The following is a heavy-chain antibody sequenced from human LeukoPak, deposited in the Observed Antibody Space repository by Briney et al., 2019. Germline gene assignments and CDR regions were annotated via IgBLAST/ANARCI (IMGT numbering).Heavy chain of an antibody. J-gene: IGHJ1*01. CDR3: LYGGYFQH. CDR2: INSDETIS. V-gene: IGHV3-74*01. D-gene: IGHD3-16*01. CDR1: GFTFSSYW. Sequence: PGGSLRLSCAASGFTFSSYWMHWVRQVLNQGLMWVSRINSDETISEYVDSVNGRFTISRDNAKNTLYLQMNSLRAEDTAVYFCLYGGYFQHWGQGTLVTVSS.